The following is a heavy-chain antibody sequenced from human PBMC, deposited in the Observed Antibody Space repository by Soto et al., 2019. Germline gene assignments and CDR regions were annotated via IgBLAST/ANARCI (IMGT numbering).Heavy chain of an antibody. CDR3: ARDLDSRANYYYGMDV. CDR1: GGTFSSYA. CDR2: IIPIFGTA. J-gene: IGHJ6*02. Sequence: ASVKVSCKASGGTFSSYAISWVRQAPGQGLEWMGGIIPIFGTANYAQKFQGRVTITADKSTSTAYMELSSLRSEDTAVYYCARDLDSRANYYYGMDVWGQGTTVT. D-gene: IGHD6-13*01. V-gene: IGHV1-69*06.